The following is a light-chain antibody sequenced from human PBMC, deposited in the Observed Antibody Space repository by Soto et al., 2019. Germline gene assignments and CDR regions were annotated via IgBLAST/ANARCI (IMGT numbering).Light chain of an antibody. V-gene: IGKV3-15*01. CDR3: QQYNCGPGRFT. CDR2: GAS. J-gene: IGKJ3*01. Sequence: TLSVSPGERATLSCRASQSVSSNLAWYQQKPGQAPRLLIYGASTRATGIPARFSGSGSGTEFTLTISSLQSEDFAVYYCQQYNCGPGRFTVSSAAKVD. CDR1: QSVSSN.